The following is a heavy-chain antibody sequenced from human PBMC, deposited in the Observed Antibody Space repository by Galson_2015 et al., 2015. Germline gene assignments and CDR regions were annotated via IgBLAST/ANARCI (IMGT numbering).Heavy chain of an antibody. CDR2: IFSNDEK. Sequence: PALVKPTQTLTLTCTVSGFSLSNARMGVSWIRQPPGKALEWLVHIFSNDEKSSSTSLQSRRTISNDTSKSQVVLTMTNMDPVDTATYYCARTNDFWSGYYNPYYFDYWGQGTLVTVSS. D-gene: IGHD3-3*01. J-gene: IGHJ4*02. CDR3: ARTNDFWSGYYNPYYFDY. V-gene: IGHV2-26*01. CDR1: GFSLSNARMG.